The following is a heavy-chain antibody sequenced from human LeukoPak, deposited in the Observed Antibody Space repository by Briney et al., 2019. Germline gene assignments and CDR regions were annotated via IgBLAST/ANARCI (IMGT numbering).Heavy chain of an antibody. CDR2: IYHSGST. CDR1: VGSISSPNW. V-gene: IGHV4-4*02. CDR3: ARPGIGGAFDI. J-gene: IGHJ3*02. Sequence: SGTLSLTCADSVGSISSPNWWSGVRQPPGKGLEWIGEIYHSGSTNYNPSLKSRVTISIDRSKNQFSLKLTSVTAADTAIYYCARPGIGGAFDIWGQGTMVTVFS. D-gene: IGHD3-3*01.